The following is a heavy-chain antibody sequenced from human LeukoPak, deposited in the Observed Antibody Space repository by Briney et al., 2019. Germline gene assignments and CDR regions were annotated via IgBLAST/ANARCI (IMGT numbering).Heavy chain of an antibody. V-gene: IGHV1-8*03. CDR2: MNPNSGNT. J-gene: IGHJ5*02. CDR1: GYTFTSYD. Sequence: ASVKVSCKASGYTFTSYDINWVRQATGQGLEWMGWMNPNSGNTGYAQKFQGRVTITRNTSISTAYMELSSLRSEDTAVYYCARGKYNWNYAVGNWFDPWGRGTLVTVSS. D-gene: IGHD1-7*01. CDR3: ARGKYNWNYAVGNWFDP.